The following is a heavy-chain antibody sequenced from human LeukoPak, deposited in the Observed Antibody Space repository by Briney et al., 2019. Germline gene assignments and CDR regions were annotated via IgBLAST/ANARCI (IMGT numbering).Heavy chain of an antibody. CDR1: GYSFTSYW. D-gene: IGHD3-9*01. CDR3: ARLLSADYDILTGAKGRRTRHFDY. J-gene: IGHJ4*02. V-gene: IGHV5-51*01. Sequence: GESLKISCKGSGYSFTSYWIGWVRQMPGKGLEWMGIIYPGDSDTRYSPSFQGQVTISADKSISTAYLQWSSLKASDTAMYYCARLLSADYDILTGAKGRRTRHFDYWGQGTLVTVSS. CDR2: IYPGDSDT.